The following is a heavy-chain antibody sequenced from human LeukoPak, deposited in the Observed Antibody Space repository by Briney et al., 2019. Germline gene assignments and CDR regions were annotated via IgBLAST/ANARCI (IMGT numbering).Heavy chain of an antibody. CDR3: ARDVDFWSGEDAFDI. Sequence: ASVKVSCKASVYTFTSYGISWVRHAPGQGLEWRGWISTYNGNTNYAQKLQGRVTITTDTSTSTAYMELRSLRSDDTAVYYCARDVDFWSGEDAFDIWGQGTMVTVSS. D-gene: IGHD3-3*01. CDR2: ISTYNGNT. CDR1: VYTFTSYG. J-gene: IGHJ3*02. V-gene: IGHV1-18*01.